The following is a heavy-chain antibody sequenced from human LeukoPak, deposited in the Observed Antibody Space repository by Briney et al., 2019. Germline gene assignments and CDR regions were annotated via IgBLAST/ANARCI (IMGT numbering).Heavy chain of an antibody. J-gene: IGHJ4*02. D-gene: IGHD4-17*01. CDR2: IYYSGST. Sequence: PSETLSLTCTVSGGSISSSSYYWGWIRQPPGKGLEWIGSIYYSGSTYYNPSLKSRVTISVDTSKNQFSLKLSSVTAADTAVYYCARLLAYPSSNGDSHDYWGQGTLVTVSS. CDR3: ARLLAYPSSNGDSHDY. V-gene: IGHV4-39*01. CDR1: GGSISSSSYY.